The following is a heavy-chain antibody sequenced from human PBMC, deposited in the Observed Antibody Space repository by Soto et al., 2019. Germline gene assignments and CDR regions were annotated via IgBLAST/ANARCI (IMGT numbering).Heavy chain of an antibody. J-gene: IGHJ4*02. CDR1: GGTISSYY. CDR2: IYYSGST. V-gene: IGHV4-59*08. Sequence: SETLSLTSTVSGGTISSYYWSWIRQPPGKGLEWIGYIYYSGSTNYNPSLKSRVTMSVDTSKNQFSLKLNSVTAADTALYYCARRYCGGGSCYSGFDYWGQGTLVTVSS. D-gene: IGHD2-15*01. CDR3: ARRYCGGGSCYSGFDY.